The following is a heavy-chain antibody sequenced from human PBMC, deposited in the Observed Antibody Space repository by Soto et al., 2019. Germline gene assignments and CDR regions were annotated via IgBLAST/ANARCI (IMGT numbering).Heavy chain of an antibody. CDR2: ISSNGGST. D-gene: IGHD2-2*01. Sequence: PGGSLRLSCSASGFTFSSYAMHWVRQAPGKGLEYVPAISSNGGSTYYADSVKGRFTISRDNSKNTLYLQMSSLRAEDTAVYYCVKVGVVGPAAMTTSYYGMDVRGQGTTVTVSS. J-gene: IGHJ6*02. CDR1: GFTFSSYA. CDR3: VKVGVVGPAAMTTSYYGMDV. V-gene: IGHV3-64D*08.